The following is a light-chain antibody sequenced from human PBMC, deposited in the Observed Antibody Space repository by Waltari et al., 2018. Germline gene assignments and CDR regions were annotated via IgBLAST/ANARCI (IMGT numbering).Light chain of an antibody. CDR2: YDR. CDR1: NIGTYS. J-gene: IGLJ1*01. V-gene: IGLV3-21*04. CDR3: HVWHPHVDPGF. Sequence: SYVVTQPPSVSVAPGETATITCGGDNIGTYSVHWYQQKAGQAPVLVIFYDRDRPSGIPDRFSGSNSGNTATLTISRVEAGDEARYYCHVWHPHVDPGFFGTGTEVTVL.